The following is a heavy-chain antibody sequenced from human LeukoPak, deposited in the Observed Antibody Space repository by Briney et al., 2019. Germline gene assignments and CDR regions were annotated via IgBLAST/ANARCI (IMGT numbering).Heavy chain of an antibody. CDR1: GYTFTSYG. D-gene: IGHD2-2*01. CDR3: ARDEGAQLLAPNAFDI. CDR2: ISACNGNT. Sequence: ASVKVSCKASGYTFTSYGISWVRQAPGQGLEWMGWISACNGNTNYAQKLQGRVTMTTDTSTSTAYMELRSLRSDDTAVYYCARDEGAQLLAPNAFDIWGQGTMVTVSS. V-gene: IGHV1-18*01. J-gene: IGHJ3*02.